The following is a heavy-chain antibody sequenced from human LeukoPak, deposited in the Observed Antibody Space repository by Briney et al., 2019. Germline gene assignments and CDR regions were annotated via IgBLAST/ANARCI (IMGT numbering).Heavy chain of an antibody. J-gene: IGHJ4*01. CDR3: AKGSDSSSWTLFDY. CDR1: GFTFGSYE. D-gene: IGHD6-13*01. CDR2: ISTSGSTI. Sequence: PGGSLRLSCAASGFTFGSYEMNWVRQAPGKGLYWVSYISTSGSTIYYADSVKGRFTISRDNSQNTLYLQMNSLRAEDTAVYYCAKGSDSSSWTLFDYWGHGTLVTVSS. V-gene: IGHV3-48*03.